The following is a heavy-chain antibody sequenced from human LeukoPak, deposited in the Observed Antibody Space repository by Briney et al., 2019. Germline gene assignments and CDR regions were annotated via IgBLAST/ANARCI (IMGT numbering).Heavy chain of an antibody. D-gene: IGHD3-22*01. Sequence: SVKVSCKASGGTFSSYAISWVRQAPGQGLEWMGGIIPIFGTANYAQKFQGRVTITADESTSTAYMELSSLRSEDTAVYYCASPYYYDSSGYTDYWGQGTLATVSS. CDR1: GGTFSSYA. CDR2: IIPIFGTA. V-gene: IGHV1-69*01. J-gene: IGHJ4*02. CDR3: ASPYYYDSSGYTDY.